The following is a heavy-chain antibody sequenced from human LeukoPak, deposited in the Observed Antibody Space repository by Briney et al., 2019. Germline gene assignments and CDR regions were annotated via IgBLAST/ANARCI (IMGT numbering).Heavy chain of an antibody. D-gene: IGHD6-13*01. CDR3: AREAQGLIAAAGEFDY. CDR2: IYYSGST. J-gene: IGHJ4*02. CDR1: GGSISSYC. Sequence: SETLSLTCTVSGGSISSYCWSWIRQPPGKGLEWIGYIYYSGSTNYNPSLKSRVTISVDTSKNQFSLKLSSVTAADTAVYYCAREAQGLIAAAGEFDYWGQGTLVTVSS. V-gene: IGHV4-59*01.